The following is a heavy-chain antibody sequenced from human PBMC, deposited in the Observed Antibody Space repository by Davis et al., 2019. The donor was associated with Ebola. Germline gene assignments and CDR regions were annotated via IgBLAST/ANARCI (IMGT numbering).Heavy chain of an antibody. CDR3: ARDAVPAAQDY. J-gene: IGHJ4*02. CDR1: GFTFSNYW. Sequence: GESLKISCAGSGFTFSNYWMTWVRQAPGKGLEWVANIRQDGGETYYADSVKGRFAISRDNAKNSLYLQMNSLRAEDTAIYYCARDAVPAAQDYWGQGTLVTVSS. D-gene: IGHD2-2*01. CDR2: IRQDGGET. V-gene: IGHV3-7*03.